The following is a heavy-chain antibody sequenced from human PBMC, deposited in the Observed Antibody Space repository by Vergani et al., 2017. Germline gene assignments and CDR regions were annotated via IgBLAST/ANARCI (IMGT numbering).Heavy chain of an antibody. D-gene: IGHD5-24*01. CDR2: ICYSGST. Sequence: QLQLQESGPGLVKPSETLSLTCTVSGGSISSSSYYWGWIRQPPGKGLEWIGSICYSGSTYYNPSLKSRVTISVDTSKNQFSLKLSSVTAADTAVYYCARLVEMATIVDYWGQGTLVTVSS. J-gene: IGHJ4*02. V-gene: IGHV4-39*01. CDR3: ARLVEMATIVDY. CDR1: GGSISSSSYY.